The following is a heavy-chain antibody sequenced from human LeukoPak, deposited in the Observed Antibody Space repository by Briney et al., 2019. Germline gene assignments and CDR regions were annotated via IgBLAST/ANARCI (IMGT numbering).Heavy chain of an antibody. CDR1: GFTFSSYG. CDR3: AIAVTTISSAWFDP. J-gene: IGHJ5*02. D-gene: IGHD4-17*01. V-gene: IGHV3-33*01. CDR2: IWHDGSNK. Sequence: PGGSLRLSCAASGFTFSSYGMHWVRQAPGKGLEWVAVIWHDGSNKYYADSVKGRLTISRYNSKNTLYLQMNRLRAEDTAVYDCAIAVTTISSAWFDPWGEGTLVTVSS.